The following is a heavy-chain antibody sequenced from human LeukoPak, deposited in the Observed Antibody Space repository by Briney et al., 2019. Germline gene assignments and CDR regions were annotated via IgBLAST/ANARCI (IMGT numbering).Heavy chain of an antibody. V-gene: IGHV4-38-2*01. CDR3: ARRENRGWFDP. CDR2: IYHSGST. CDR1: GYSISSGYY. Sequence: SETLSLTCAVSGYSISSGYYWGWIRQPPGKGLEWIGGIYHSGSTYYNPSLKSRVTISVDTSKNQFSLKLSSVTAADTAVYYCARRENRGWFDPWGQGTLVTVSS. D-gene: IGHD3-10*01. J-gene: IGHJ5*02.